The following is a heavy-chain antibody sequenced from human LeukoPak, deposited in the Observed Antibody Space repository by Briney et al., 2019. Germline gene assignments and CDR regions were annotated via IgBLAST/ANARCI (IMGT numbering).Heavy chain of an antibody. CDR2: ISSSGSTI. Sequence: GGSLRLSCAASGFTFSDYYMSWIRQAPGKGLEWVSYISSSGSTIYYADSVKGRFTISRDNAKNSLYLQMNSLRAEDTAVYYCARATAKWELLSIFDYWGQGTLVTVSS. D-gene: IGHD1-26*01. J-gene: IGHJ4*02. V-gene: IGHV3-11*01. CDR1: GFTFSDYY. CDR3: ARATAKWELLSIFDY.